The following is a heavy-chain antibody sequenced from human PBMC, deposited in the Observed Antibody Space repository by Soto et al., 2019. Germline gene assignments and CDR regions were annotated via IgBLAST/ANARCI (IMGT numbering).Heavy chain of an antibody. CDR1: GGSFSGYY. D-gene: IGHD3-16*01. V-gene: IGHV4-34*01. CDR2: INHSGST. J-gene: IGHJ4*02. Sequence: SETLSLTCAVYGGSFSGYYWSWIRQPPGKGLEWIGEINHSGSTNYNPSLKSRVTISVDTSKNQFSLKLSSVTAADTAVYYCAGLTIGARIDYWGQGTLVTVSS. CDR3: AGLTIGARIDY.